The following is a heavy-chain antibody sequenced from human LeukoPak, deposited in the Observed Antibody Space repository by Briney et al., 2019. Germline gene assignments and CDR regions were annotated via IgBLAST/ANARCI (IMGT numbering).Heavy chain of an antibody. CDR3: ARGDDYVWGSYRPLYFDY. D-gene: IGHD3-16*02. CDR1: GGSIRSYY. CDR2: IHHTGST. V-gene: IGHV4-59*08. Sequence: KPSETLSLTCTVSGGSIRSYYWSWIRQPPGKGLEWIGYIHHTGSTNSNPSLKSRVTISVDTSKNQISLKLSSVTAADTAVYYCARGDDYVWGSYRPLYFDYWGQGTLVTVSS. J-gene: IGHJ4*02.